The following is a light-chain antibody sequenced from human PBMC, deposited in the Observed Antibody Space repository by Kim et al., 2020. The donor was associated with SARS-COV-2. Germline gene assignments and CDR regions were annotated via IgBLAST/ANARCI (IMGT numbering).Light chain of an antibody. CDR2: AAS. CDR1: QGISNY. CDR3: QQLNSYPLT. Sequence: SVGTRGPTPCRASQGISNYLAWYQQKPGKAPKLLISAASTLQSGVPSRFSGSGSGTDFTLTISSLQPEDFATYYCQQLNSYPLTFGGGTKVDIK. J-gene: IGKJ4*01. V-gene: IGKV1-9*01.